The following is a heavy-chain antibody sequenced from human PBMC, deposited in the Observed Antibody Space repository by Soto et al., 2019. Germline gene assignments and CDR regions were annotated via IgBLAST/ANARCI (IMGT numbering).Heavy chain of an antibody. D-gene: IGHD3-22*01. CDR3: ARLGYYDSSGYYVGY. J-gene: IGHJ4*02. V-gene: IGHV4-59*08. CDR1: GGSISSYY. Sequence: SETLYLNCTVSGGSISSYYWSWIRQPPGKGLEWIGYIYYSGITNYNLSLKSRVTISVDTSKNQFSLKLSSVTAADTAVYYCARLGYYDSSGYYVGYWGQGTLVTVSS. CDR2: IYYSGIT.